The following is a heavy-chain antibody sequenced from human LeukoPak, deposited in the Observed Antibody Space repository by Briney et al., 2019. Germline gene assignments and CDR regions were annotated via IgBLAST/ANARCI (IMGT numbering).Heavy chain of an antibody. V-gene: IGHV4-4*07. CDR1: GGSIRSHY. Sequence: SEALSLTCSVSGGSIRSHYWSWIRQPAGKGLEWIGRIYTSGSTNYNPSLKSRVTMSVDTSKNQFSLKLSSVTAADTAVYYCARDYGGNSFDYWGQGTLVTVSS. J-gene: IGHJ4*02. CDR3: ARDYGGNSFDY. CDR2: IYTSGST. D-gene: IGHD4-23*01.